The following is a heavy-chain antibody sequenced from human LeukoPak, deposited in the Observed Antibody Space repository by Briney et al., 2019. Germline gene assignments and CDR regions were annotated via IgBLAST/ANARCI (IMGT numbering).Heavy chain of an antibody. CDR1: GGSISSHY. Sequence: SETLSLTCTVSGGSISSHYWSWIRQPPGKGLEWIGYIYYSGSTNYNPSLKSRVTISIDTSKNQFSLKLSSVTAADTAVYYCARGPSGSYYPYFDYWGQGTLVTVSS. J-gene: IGHJ4*02. CDR3: ARGPSGSYYPYFDY. D-gene: IGHD1-26*01. CDR2: IYYSGST. V-gene: IGHV4-59*11.